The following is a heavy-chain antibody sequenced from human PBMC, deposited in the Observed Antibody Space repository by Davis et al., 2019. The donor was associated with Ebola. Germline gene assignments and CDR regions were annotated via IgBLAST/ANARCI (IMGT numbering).Heavy chain of an antibody. Sequence: GESLKISCAASGFSLSSYAWVRQAPGKGLEWISSLSDSGNTYYADSVKGRFTVSRDNSKNTMYLHMSSLRPEDTAVYYCAKDSSSSLVSWGQGTLVTVSS. V-gene: IGHV3-23*01. D-gene: IGHD6-6*01. J-gene: IGHJ4*02. CDR3: AKDSSSSLVS. CDR1: GFSLSSYA. CDR2: LSDSGNT.